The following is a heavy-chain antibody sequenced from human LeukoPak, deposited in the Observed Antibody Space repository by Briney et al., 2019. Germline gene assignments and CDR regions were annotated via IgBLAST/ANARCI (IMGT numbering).Heavy chain of an antibody. D-gene: IGHD2-2*01. CDR1: GYTFTGYY. Sequence: ASVKVSCKASGYTFTGYYMHWVRQAPGQGLEWMGWINPNSGGTNYAQKFQGRVTITRDTSISTAYMELSRLRSDDTAVYYCARPAGDCSSTSCSWFDPWGQGTLVTVSS. CDR2: INPNSGGT. J-gene: IGHJ5*02. CDR3: ARPAGDCSSTSCSWFDP. V-gene: IGHV1-2*02.